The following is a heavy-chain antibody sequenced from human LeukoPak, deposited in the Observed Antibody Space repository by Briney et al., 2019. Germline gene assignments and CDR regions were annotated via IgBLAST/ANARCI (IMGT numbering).Heavy chain of an antibody. Sequence: GGSLRLSCAASGFTFSSYAMSWVRQAPGKGLEWVSAISGSGGSTYYADSVKGRFTISRDNSKNTLYLQMNSLRGEDTAVYSCARVGFCSDSSCHAAGWYFELWGRGTLVTVSS. D-gene: IGHD2-15*01. CDR1: GFTFSSYA. V-gene: IGHV3-23*01. CDR2: ISGSGGST. J-gene: IGHJ2*01. CDR3: ARVGFCSDSSCHAAGWYFEL.